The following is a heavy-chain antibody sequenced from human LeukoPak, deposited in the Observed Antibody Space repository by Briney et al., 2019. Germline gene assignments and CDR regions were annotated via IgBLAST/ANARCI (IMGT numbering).Heavy chain of an antibody. CDR2: IYTSGST. J-gene: IGHJ3*02. CDR3: ARGPHYYDSSAYYQGAFDI. V-gene: IGHV4-61*02. D-gene: IGHD3-22*01. Sequence: ASETLSLTCTVSGGSISSVIYYWRWIRQPAGKGLEWIGRIYTSGSTNYNLSLKSRVTISVDTSKTQFSLKLSSVTAADTAVYYCARGPHYYDSSAYYQGAFDIWGQGTMDTVSS. CDR1: GGSISSVIYY.